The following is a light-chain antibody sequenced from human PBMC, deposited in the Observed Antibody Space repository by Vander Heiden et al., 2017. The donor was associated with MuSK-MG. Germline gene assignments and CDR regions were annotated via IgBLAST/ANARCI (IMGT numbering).Light chain of an antibody. CDR1: QSIGTY. CDR2: AAS. J-gene: IGKJ1*01. CDR3: QQSYSTPWT. V-gene: IGKV1-39*01. Sequence: DLQMTQSPSSLSASVRDRVTIACRASQSIGTYLSWYQHKPGKAPKLLIYAASSLESGVPSRFSGSGSGTDFTLSISRRQPEDIATYYCQQSYSTPWTFGQGTKVEI.